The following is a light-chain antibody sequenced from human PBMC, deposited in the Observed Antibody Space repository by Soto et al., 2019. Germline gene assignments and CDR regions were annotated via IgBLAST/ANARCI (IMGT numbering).Light chain of an antibody. V-gene: IGKV3-11*01. J-gene: IGKJ4*01. CDR3: QQRSNWPLT. CDR2: DAS. Sequence: EIVLKQSPATLSLSPGERATLSCRASQSISIYLAWYQQKPGQAPRLLIYDASNRATGIPARFSGSGSGTDFTLTISSLEPEDFAVYYCQQRSNWPLTFCGGTKVEI. CDR1: QSISIY.